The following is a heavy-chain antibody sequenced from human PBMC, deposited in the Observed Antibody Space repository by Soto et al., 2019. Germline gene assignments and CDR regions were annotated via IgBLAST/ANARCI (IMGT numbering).Heavy chain of an antibody. Sequence: PSGTLSLICTVSGGSVSSSSYYWGWIRQPPGKGLEWIGSIYYSGSTYYNPSLKSRVTISVDTSKNQFSLKLSSVTAADTAVYYCARSITIFGVAPRHYFDYWGQGTLVTVYS. V-gene: IGHV4-39*01. CDR3: ARSITIFGVAPRHYFDY. CDR1: GGSVSSSSYY. J-gene: IGHJ4*02. CDR2: IYYSGST. D-gene: IGHD3-3*01.